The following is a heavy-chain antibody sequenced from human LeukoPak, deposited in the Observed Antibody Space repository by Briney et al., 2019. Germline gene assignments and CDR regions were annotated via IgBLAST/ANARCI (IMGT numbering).Heavy chain of an antibody. CDR3: ARGPHDDYGDYWGMDV. CDR1: GYTFTSYG. J-gene: IGHJ6*02. V-gene: IGHV1-18*01. Sequence: ASVKVSCKASGYTFTSYGISWVRQAPGQGLEWMGWISAYNGNTNYAQKLQGRVTMTTDTSTSTAYMELSRLRSDDTAVYYCARGPHDDYGDYWGMDVWGQGTTVTVSS. D-gene: IGHD4-17*01. CDR2: ISAYNGNT.